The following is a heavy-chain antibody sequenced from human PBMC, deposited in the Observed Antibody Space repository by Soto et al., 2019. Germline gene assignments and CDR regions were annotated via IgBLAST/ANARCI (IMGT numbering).Heavy chain of an antibody. Sequence: GEALKISWKGSGYSVTSYWIGWVRQMPGKGVEWMVIIYPGDSDTRYSPSFQGQVTISAEKSIRTAYLQWSSLKASDTAMYYCARQVRGAVSWTYYYYYGIDXWGQGTTVTVSX. CDR3: ARQVRGAVSWTYYYYYGIDX. CDR1: GYSVTSYW. V-gene: IGHV5-51*01. J-gene: IGHJ6*02. D-gene: IGHD3-10*01. CDR2: IYPGDSDT.